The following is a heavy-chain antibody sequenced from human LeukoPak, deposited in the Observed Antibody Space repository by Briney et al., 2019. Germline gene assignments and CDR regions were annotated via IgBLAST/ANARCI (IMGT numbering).Heavy chain of an antibody. Sequence: PGASLRLSCAASGFTFSSYAMSWVRQAPGKGLEWVSAFSNSGSTFYADSVTGRFTISRDISKNTLYLQMNSLRAEDTAVYYCAKDLPFYYDSSGYILDYWGQGTLVTVSS. J-gene: IGHJ4*02. CDR2: FSNSGST. CDR1: GFTFSSYA. D-gene: IGHD3-22*01. CDR3: AKDLPFYYDSSGYILDY. V-gene: IGHV3-23*01.